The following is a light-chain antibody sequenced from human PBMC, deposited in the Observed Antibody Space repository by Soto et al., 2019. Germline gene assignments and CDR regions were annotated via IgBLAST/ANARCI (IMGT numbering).Light chain of an antibody. CDR2: AAS. Sequence: DVQMTQSPSSVSASVGDRVTISCRASQGISSWLAWYQQKLGKAPKLLIYAASSLQSGVSSRFSGSGSGTDFTLTSSSQQPEDFAAYYWQQANNYPWTFGQGTKVEIK. CDR1: QGISSW. J-gene: IGKJ1*01. CDR3: QQANNYPWT. V-gene: IGKV1-12*01.